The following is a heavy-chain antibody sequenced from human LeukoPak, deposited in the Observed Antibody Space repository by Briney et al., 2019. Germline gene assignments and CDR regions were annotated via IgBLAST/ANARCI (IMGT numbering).Heavy chain of an antibody. D-gene: IGHD3-10*01. CDR2: IYSGDST. CDR3: ARGRGFGELLIY. J-gene: IGHJ4*02. V-gene: IGHV3-53*01. CDR1: GFTVSSKY. Sequence: GGSLRLSCAAPGFTVSSKYMSWVRQAPGKGLEWVSVIYSGDSTHYADSVKGRFTISSDNSKNTLCLQRNNLRAEDTAVYYCARGRGFGELLIYWGQGTLVTVSS.